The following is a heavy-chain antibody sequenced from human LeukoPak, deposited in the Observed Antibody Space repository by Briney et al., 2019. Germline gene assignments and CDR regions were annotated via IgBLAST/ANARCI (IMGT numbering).Heavy chain of an antibody. CDR1: GFTFSSYG. V-gene: IGHV3-30*02. Sequence: PGGSLRLSCAASGFTFSSYGMHWVRQAPGEGLEWVAFIQYDGSKKYYADSVKGRFTISRDNSKNTFYLQMNSLRAEDTSVYYCAKLSGNDAFDIWGQGAMVTVSS. D-gene: IGHD1-26*01. CDR2: IQYDGSKK. CDR3: AKLSGNDAFDI. J-gene: IGHJ3*02.